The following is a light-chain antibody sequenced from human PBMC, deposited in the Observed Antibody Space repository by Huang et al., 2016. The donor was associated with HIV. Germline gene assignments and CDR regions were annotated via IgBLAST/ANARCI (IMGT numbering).Light chain of an antibody. CDR2: GAS. Sequence: EKVMTQSPAPLSVSPGERATLSCRASQSVSSNLAWYQQKPGQAPRRLMYGASTRATGIPARFSGSGSGTEFTLTISSLQSEDFAVYYCQQYNNWPWTFGQGTKVEIK. CDR1: QSVSSN. CDR3: QQYNNWPWT. J-gene: IGKJ1*01. V-gene: IGKV3-15*01.